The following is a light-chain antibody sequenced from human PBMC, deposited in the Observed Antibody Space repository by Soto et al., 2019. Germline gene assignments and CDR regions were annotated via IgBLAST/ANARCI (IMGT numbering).Light chain of an antibody. CDR3: QQYYRLVT. V-gene: IGKV1-5*03. J-gene: IGKJ3*01. Sequence: DIQMTQSPSTLSASLGDRVTITCRASQSISSLLAWYQQKPGKAPKLLIYKASSLESGGPSRFSGSGSGTEFPLTISSLQPDDSATYYCQQYYRLVTFGPGTKVEIK. CDR1: QSISSL. CDR2: KAS.